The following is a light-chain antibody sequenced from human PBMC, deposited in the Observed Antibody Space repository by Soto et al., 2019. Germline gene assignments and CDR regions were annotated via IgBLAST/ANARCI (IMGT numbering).Light chain of an antibody. CDR1: SRHIRYA. V-gene: IGLV4-69*01. CDR3: QTWGAGIRV. J-gene: IGLJ2*01. CDR2: VNSDGSH. Sequence: QPVLTQSPSASASLGASVKLTCTLSSRHIRYAIAWHQQQPEKGPRYLMKVNSDGSHNKGDGIPDRFSGSSSGAERYLTISSLQSEDEADYYCQTWGAGIRVFGGGTQLTVL.